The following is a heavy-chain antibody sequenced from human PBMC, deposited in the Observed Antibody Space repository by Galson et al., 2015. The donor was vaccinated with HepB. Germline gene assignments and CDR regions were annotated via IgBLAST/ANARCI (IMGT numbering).Heavy chain of an antibody. CDR3: ARVNYYDSSGYYYLNYYYHMDV. CDR2: IYHNGAT. D-gene: IGHD3-22*01. V-gene: IGHV4-61*01. CDR1: GGSVSSDNLY. J-gene: IGHJ6*02. Sequence: SETLSLTCTVSGGSVSSDNLYWGWIRQPPGRGLEWLGRIYHNGATNYNPSLQSRVTISIDTSKNQFSLTLTSLTAADTAVYYCARVNYYDSSGYYYLNYYYHMDVWGQGTTVTVSS.